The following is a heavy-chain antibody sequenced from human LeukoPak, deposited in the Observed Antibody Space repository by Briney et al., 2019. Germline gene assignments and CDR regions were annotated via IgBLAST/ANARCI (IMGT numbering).Heavy chain of an antibody. J-gene: IGHJ4*02. V-gene: IGHV4-30-4*08. D-gene: IGHD4-17*01. CDR2: IYYNGNT. CDR3: AREGVGDADFAY. CDR1: GGSISSGDYY. Sequence: SETLSLTCTVSGGSISSGDYYWTWIRQPPGRGLEWIGFIYYNGNTYYNPSLKSRATILADTSKNQFSLKLSSVTAADTAVCYCAREGVGDADFAYWGQGALVTVSS.